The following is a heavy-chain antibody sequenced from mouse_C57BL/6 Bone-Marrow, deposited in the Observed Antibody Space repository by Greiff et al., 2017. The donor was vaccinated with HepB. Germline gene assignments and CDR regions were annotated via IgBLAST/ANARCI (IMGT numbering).Heavy chain of an antibody. V-gene: IGHV5-9*01. CDR2: ISGGGGNT. CDR1: GFTFSSYT. Sequence: DVKLVESGGGLVKPGGSLKLSCAASGFTFSSYTMSWVRQTPEKRLEWVATISGGGGNTYYPDSVKGRFTISRDNAKNTLYLQMSSLRSEDTALYYCARQTCGGFAYWGQGTLVTVSA. J-gene: IGHJ3*01. CDR3: ARQTCGGFAY.